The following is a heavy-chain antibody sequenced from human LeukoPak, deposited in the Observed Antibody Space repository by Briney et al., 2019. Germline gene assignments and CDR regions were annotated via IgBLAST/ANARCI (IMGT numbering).Heavy chain of an antibody. CDR3: TRGANWAFDY. J-gene: IGHJ4*02. Sequence: PGGSLRLSCTASGFTFNTYPMHWVRQAPGEGLVWVSRVYSDGSDSRHADSVKGRFTISRDNAKNTLYLQMNSLRVEDTAVYYCTRGANWAFDYWGQGTLVTVSS. CDR1: GFTFNTYP. CDR2: VYSDGSDS. V-gene: IGHV3-74*01. D-gene: IGHD1-1*01.